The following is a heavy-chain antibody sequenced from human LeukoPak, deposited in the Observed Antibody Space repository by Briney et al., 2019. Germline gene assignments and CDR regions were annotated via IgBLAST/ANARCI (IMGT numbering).Heavy chain of an antibody. J-gene: IGHJ5*02. D-gene: IGHD3-22*01. CDR1: GFTFGEYT. CDR3: TRDRSGYYYNWFDP. Sequence: PGGSLRLSCTASGFTFGEYTMNWVRQAPGKGLEWVGFIRSKAYGGTTEYAASVKGRFTISRDDSKTIAYLQMNSLKTEDTALYYCTRDRSGYYYNWFDPWGQGTLVTVSS. CDR2: IRSKAYGGTT. V-gene: IGHV3-49*04.